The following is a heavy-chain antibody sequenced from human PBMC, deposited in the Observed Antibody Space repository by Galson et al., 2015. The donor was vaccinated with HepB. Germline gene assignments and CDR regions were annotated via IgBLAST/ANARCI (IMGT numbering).Heavy chain of an antibody. J-gene: IGHJ4*02. V-gene: IGHV5-51*01. CDR3: ARRRLGAFWSGSEREPFDS. CDR2: IYVDDSDT. CDR1: GYSCTDNW. D-gene: IGHD3-3*01. Sequence: SGAEVTKTGESLKTSCKGSGYSCTDNWIGWVRQMPGKGLEWMGGIYVDDSDTKYSPYFPGQVTTSADKSISTAYQQWGSLKASDTAMYYCARRRLGAFWSGSEREPFDSWGQVTLVTVSS.